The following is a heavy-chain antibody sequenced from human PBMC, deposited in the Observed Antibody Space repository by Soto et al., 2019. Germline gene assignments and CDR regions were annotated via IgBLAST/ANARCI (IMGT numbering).Heavy chain of an antibody. D-gene: IGHD5-18*01. CDR1: GGSFSGYY. V-gene: IGHV4-34*01. J-gene: IGHJ6*03. CDR2: INHSGST. CDR3: ARVSKRGYSYGSNYYYYMDV. Sequence: SETLSLTCAVYGGSFSGYYWSWIRQPPGKGLEWIGEINHSGSTNYNPSLKSRVTISVDTSKNQFSLKLSSVTAADTAVYYCARVSKRGYSYGSNYYYYMDVWGKGTTVTVSS.